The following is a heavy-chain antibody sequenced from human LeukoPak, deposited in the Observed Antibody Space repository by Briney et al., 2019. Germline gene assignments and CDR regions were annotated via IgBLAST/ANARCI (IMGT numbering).Heavy chain of an antibody. V-gene: IGHV3-74*01. CDR3: ARVWFGDRVSFDY. J-gene: IGHJ4*02. D-gene: IGHD3-10*01. CDR1: GFTFSSYW. CDR2: INSDGSST. Sequence: GGSLRLSCAASGFTFSSYWMHWVRQAPGKGLVWVSRINSDGSSTSYADSVEGRFTISRDNAKNTLYLQMNSLRAEDTAVYYCARVWFGDRVSFDYWGQGTLVTVSS.